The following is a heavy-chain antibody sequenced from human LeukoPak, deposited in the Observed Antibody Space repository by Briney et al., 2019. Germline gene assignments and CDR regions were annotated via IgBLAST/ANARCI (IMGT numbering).Heavy chain of an antibody. CDR1: GYTFTSYG. J-gene: IGHJ5*02. V-gene: IGHV1-18*01. Sequence: ASVKVSCKASGYTFTSYGISWVRQAPGQGLEWMGWISAYNGNTNYAQKLQGRVTMTTDTSTSTAYMELRSLRSDDTAVYYCARAGMVATRGRWFDPWGQGTLVTVSS. CDR3: ARAGMVATRGRWFDP. CDR2: ISAYNGNT. D-gene: IGHD5-12*01.